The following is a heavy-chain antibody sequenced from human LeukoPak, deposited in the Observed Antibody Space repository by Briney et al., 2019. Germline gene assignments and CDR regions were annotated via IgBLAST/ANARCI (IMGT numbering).Heavy chain of an antibody. V-gene: IGHV6-1*01. CDR3: ARSGGHFDY. CDR1: GDSVSSNSAA. D-gene: IGHD6-25*01. Sequence: SQILSLTCAISGDSVSSNSAAWNWISQSPSRGLEWLGRTYYRSKWYNDYAVSVKSRITINPDTSKNQFSLRLNSVTPEDTAVYYCARSGGHFDYWGQGTLVTVSS. CDR2: TYYRSKWYN. J-gene: IGHJ4*02.